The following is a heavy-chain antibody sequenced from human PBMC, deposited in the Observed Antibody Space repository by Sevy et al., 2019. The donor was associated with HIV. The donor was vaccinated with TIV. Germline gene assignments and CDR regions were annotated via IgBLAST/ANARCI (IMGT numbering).Heavy chain of an antibody. V-gene: IGHV3-74*01. CDR3: FVRIRDSSEIDY. D-gene: IGHD6-6*01. CDR1: GFTFSNYY. CDR2: LNGDGRDI. Sequence: GGSLRLSCAASGFTFSNYYMNWVRQGPGKGLVWVERLNGDGRDINYADSVRGRFTISRDNTKNTLYLQMSSLRGEDTAVYYCFVRIRDSSEIDYWGQGTLVTVSS. J-gene: IGHJ4*02.